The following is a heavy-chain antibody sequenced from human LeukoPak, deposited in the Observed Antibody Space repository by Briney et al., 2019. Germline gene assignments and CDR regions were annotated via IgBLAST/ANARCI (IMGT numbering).Heavy chain of an antibody. J-gene: IGHJ4*02. Sequence: SETLSLTCTVSGGSISSYYWSWIRQPPGKGLEWIGYIYYSGSTNYNPSLKSRVTISVDRSKNQLSLKLSSVTAADTAVYYCARDSSGYYLENWGQGTLVTVSS. V-gene: IGHV4-59*12. CDR3: ARDSSGYYLEN. D-gene: IGHD3-22*01. CDR1: GGSISSYY. CDR2: IYYSGST.